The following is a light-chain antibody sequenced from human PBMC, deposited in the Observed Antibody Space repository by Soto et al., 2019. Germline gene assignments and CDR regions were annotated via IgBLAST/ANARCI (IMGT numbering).Light chain of an antibody. CDR2: GAS. Sequence: IVLTQSPGTLSLSPGEGATLSCRASPSVTGRYLAWYQQKPGQAPRLLIYGASSRATGIPDRISGSGSGTDFTLTISRLEPDDFAVYYCHQYGSSPLTFGQGTKVEV. V-gene: IGKV3-20*01. CDR1: PSVTGRY. CDR3: HQYGSSPLT. J-gene: IGKJ1*01.